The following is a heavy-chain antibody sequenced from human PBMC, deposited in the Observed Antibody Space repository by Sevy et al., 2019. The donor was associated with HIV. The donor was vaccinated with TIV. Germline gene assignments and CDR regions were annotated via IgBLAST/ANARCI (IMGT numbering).Heavy chain of an antibody. D-gene: IGHD3-22*01. CDR2: ISGSGTRT. Sequence: GGSLRLSCAVSGFSFDSYGMTWVRQAPGKGLEWVSGISGSGTRTYYADSVKGRFSISRDNSKNRLYLQMNSLRSEDTAIYYCAKGGGGHYDPDEIGYYFYYYNMDVWGKGTTVTVSS. CDR1: GFSFDSYG. J-gene: IGHJ6*03. CDR3: AKGGGGHYDPDEIGYYFYYYNMDV. V-gene: IGHV3-23*01.